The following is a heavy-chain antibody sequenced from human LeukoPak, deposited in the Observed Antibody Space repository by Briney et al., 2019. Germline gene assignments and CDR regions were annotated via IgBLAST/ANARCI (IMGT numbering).Heavy chain of an antibody. Sequence: SETLSLTCTVSGGSISSYYWSWIRQPPGKGLERIGYIYYSGSTNYNPSLKSRVTISVDTSKNQFSLKLSSVTAADTAVYYCARDRNWNGWFDPWGQGTLVTVSS. CDR3: ARDRNWNGWFDP. CDR2: IYYSGST. J-gene: IGHJ5*02. D-gene: IGHD1-1*01. CDR1: GGSISSYY. V-gene: IGHV4-59*01.